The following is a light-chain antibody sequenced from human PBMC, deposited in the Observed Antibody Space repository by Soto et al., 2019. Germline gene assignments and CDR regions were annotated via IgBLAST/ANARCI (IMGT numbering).Light chain of an antibody. CDR1: SSNIGSNY. CDR3: AAWDDSLSGSAV. J-gene: IGLJ7*01. V-gene: IGLV1-47*01. CDR2: RNT. Sequence: QPVLTQPPSASGTPGQRVTISCSGSSSNIGSNYVYWYQQLPGTAPKLLIYRNTQRPSGVPARFSGSKSGTSASLAISGLRAEDEADYYCAAWDDSLSGSAVFGGGTQLTVL.